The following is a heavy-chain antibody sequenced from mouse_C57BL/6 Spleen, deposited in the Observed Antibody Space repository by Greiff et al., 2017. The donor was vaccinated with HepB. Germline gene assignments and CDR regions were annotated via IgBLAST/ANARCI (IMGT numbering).Heavy chain of an antibody. CDR2: INPNNGGT. D-gene: IGHD1-1*01. CDR1: GYTFTDYY. J-gene: IGHJ3*01. V-gene: IGHV1-26*01. CDR3: ARRDYGSSYAAWFAY. Sequence: EVQLQQSGPELVKPGASVKISCKASGYTFTDYYMNWVKQSHGKSLEWIGDINPNNGGTSYNQKFKGKATLTVDKSSSTAYMELRSLTSEDSAVDYCARRDYGSSYAAWFAYWGHGTLVTVSA.